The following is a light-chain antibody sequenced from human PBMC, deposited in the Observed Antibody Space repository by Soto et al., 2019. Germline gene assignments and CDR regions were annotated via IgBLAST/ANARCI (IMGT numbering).Light chain of an antibody. CDR2: FNSDGSH. J-gene: IGLJ2*01. Sequence: QPVLTQSPSASASLGASVKLTCTLSSGHSSYAIAWHQQQPEKGPRYLMKFNSDGSHIKGDGIPDRFSGSRSGAERYLTISSLQSEDEADYYCQTWGTGIVVFGAGTKLTVL. V-gene: IGLV4-69*01. CDR1: SGHSSYA. CDR3: QTWGTGIVV.